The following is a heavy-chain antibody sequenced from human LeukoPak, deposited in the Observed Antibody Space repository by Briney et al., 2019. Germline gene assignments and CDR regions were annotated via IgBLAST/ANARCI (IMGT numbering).Heavy chain of an antibody. CDR2: NSTYTGNT. V-gene: IGHV1-18*04. D-gene: IGHD3-22*01. CDR3: ARASPSYDSRLGDY. J-gene: IGHJ4*02. Sequence: ASVKVSCKASGYTFTNYGISWVRQAPGQGLEWMGWNSTYTGNTNYAQKLQGSVTMTTDTATSTAYMELRSLTSDDTAVYYCARASPSYDSRLGDYWGQGTLVTVSS. CDR1: GYTFTNYG.